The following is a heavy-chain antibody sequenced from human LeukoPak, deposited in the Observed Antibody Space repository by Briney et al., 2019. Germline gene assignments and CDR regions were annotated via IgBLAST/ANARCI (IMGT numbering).Heavy chain of an antibody. CDR1: GYTFTSYA. V-gene: IGHV1-3*01. CDR2: INAGNGNT. CDR3: AREGGSSSWYQYIDY. D-gene: IGHD6-13*01. Sequence: ASVKVSCKASGYTFTSYAMHWVRQAPGQRLEWMGWINAGNGNTKYSQKFQGRVTITRDTSASTAYMELSSLRSEDTAVYYCAREGGSSSWYQYIDYWGQGTLVTVSS. J-gene: IGHJ4*02.